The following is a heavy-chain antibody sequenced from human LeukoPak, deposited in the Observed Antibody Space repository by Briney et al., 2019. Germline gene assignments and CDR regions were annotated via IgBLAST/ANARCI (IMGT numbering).Heavy chain of an antibody. J-gene: IGHJ6*02. D-gene: IGHD3-3*01. CDR2: ISAYNGNT. Sequence: ASVKVSCKASGYRFTSYGISWVRQAPGQGLEWMGWISAYNGNTNYAQKLQGRVTMTTDTSTSTAYMELRSLRSDDTAVYYCARDPRDWSGYYMGPQLNYYYGMDVWGQGTTVTVSS. CDR3: ARDPRDWSGYYMGPQLNYYYGMDV. V-gene: IGHV1-18*01. CDR1: GYRFTSYG.